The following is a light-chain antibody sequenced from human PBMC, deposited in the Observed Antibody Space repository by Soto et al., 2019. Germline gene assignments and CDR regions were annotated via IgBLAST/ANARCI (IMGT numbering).Light chain of an antibody. J-gene: IGLJ1*01. V-gene: IGLV2-8*01. Sequence: QSVLTQPPSAAGAPGQSVTIPCTGTSSDVGGYNYVSWYQQHPGKAPQLMIYEVTKRPSGVPDRFSGSKSASTASLTVSGLQAEDEADYYCSSYAGTDNFYVFGTGTKLTVL. CDR2: EVT. CDR1: SSDVGGYNY. CDR3: SSYAGTDNFYV.